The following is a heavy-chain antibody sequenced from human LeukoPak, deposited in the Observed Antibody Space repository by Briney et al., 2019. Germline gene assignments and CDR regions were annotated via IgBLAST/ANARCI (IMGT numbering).Heavy chain of an antibody. CDR3: AREMGNGWQIDY. J-gene: IGHJ4*02. CDR2: ITSSGGST. Sequence: GGSLRLSCAASGFTFSSYAMSWVRQAPGKSLEWVSGITSSGGSTYYADSVKGRFTISRDNAKNSLYLQMNSLRAEDTAVYYCAREMGNGWQIDYWGQGTLVTVSS. D-gene: IGHD6-19*01. V-gene: IGHV3-23*01. CDR1: GFTFSSYA.